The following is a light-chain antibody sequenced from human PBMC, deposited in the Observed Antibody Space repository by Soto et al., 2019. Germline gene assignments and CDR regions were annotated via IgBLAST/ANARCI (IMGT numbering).Light chain of an antibody. CDR3: QQYKSYFS. V-gene: IGKV1-5*03. CDR2: RAS. Sequence: DIQMTQSPSTLSASVGDRVTIICRASQSLDDWLAWYQQKPGKAPKLLMYRASILEKGVPSRFSGSGSRAEYALTIAGLQPDDFATYHCQQYKSYFSFGQGTKLEIK. J-gene: IGKJ2*01. CDR1: QSLDDW.